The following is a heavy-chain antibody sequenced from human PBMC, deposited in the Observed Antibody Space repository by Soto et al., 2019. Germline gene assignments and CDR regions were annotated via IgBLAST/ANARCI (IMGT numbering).Heavy chain of an antibody. CDR3: AKNGPSDSPSAIDS. V-gene: IGHV3-23*01. J-gene: IGHJ4*02. Sequence: XGSLRLSCATSGFTFSSDGMSWVRQAPGKGLDWVSGISGSGRNTYYADSVKGRFTISRDNSKNTLFLQMNSLRVEDTAVYYCAKNGPSDSPSAIDSCGQGTLVTVSS. CDR2: ISGSGRNT. D-gene: IGHD2-8*01. CDR1: GFTFSSDG.